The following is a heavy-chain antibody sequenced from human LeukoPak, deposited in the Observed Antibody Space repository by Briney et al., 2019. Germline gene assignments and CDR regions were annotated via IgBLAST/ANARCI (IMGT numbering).Heavy chain of an antibody. V-gene: IGHV1-2*02. Sequence: ASVKVSCKASGYTFTGYYMHWVRQAPGQGLEWMGWINPNSGGTNYAQKFQGRVTMTRDTSISTAYMELSRLRSDDTAVYYCARLKTRLGSWYYYYYYGMDVWGQGTTVTVSS. J-gene: IGHJ6*02. CDR1: GYTFTGYY. CDR3: ARLKTRLGSWYYYYYYGMDV. CDR2: INPNSGGT. D-gene: IGHD6-13*01.